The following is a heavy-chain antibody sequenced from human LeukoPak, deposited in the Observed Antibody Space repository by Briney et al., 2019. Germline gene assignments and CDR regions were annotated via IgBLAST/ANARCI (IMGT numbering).Heavy chain of an antibody. Sequence: GGSLRLSCAASGFTLSDYYMSWIRQAPGKGLEWVSYISGRSSYTNYADSVNGRFTISRDNAKNSLNLQMNSLRAEDTAVYYCARLAYCGGDCFYWVDYWGQGTLVTASS. D-gene: IGHD2-21*02. J-gene: IGHJ4*02. V-gene: IGHV3-11*03. CDR1: GFTLSDYY. CDR2: ISGRSSYT. CDR3: ARLAYCGGDCFYWVDY.